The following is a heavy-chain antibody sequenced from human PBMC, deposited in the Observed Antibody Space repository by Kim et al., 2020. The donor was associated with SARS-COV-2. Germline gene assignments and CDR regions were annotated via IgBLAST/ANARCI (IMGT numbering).Heavy chain of an antibody. CDR2: KK. Sequence: KKCYADSGKGRFTISRDNSKNTLYLQMNSLRAEDTAVYYCARSDGYSYFDYWGQGTLVTVSS. V-gene: IGHV3-30*01. D-gene: IGHD2-15*01. CDR3: ARSDGYSYFDY. J-gene: IGHJ4*02.